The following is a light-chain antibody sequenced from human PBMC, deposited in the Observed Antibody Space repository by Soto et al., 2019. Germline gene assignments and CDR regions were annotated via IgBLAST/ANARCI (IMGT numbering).Light chain of an antibody. CDR1: SNYVGSYNR. CDR3: SSYTISSTYV. Sequence: SLTQPPPLSGAPGQSVALSFPGNSNYVGSYNRVSWYQQPPGTAPKLMIYDVNNRPSGVPDRFSGSKSGNTASLTISGLQAEDEADYYCSSYTISSTYVFGTGTKVTVL. CDR2: DVN. J-gene: IGLJ1*01. V-gene: IGLV2-18*02.